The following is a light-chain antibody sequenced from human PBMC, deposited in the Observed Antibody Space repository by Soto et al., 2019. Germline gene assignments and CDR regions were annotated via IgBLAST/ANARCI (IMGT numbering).Light chain of an antibody. Sequence: QSALTQPPSASGSPGQSVTISCTGTSSDVGGYNYVSWYQQHPGKAPKLMIYEVSKRPSGVPDRFSGSKSGNTASLTVSGLQAEDEAAYSCSSYAGSNNLVFGTGTKLTVL. CDR1: SSDVGGYNY. V-gene: IGLV2-8*01. CDR3: SSYAGSNNLV. J-gene: IGLJ1*01. CDR2: EVS.